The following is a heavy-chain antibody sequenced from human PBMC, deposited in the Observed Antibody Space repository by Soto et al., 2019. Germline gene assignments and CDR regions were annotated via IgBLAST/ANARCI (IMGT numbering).Heavy chain of an antibody. V-gene: IGHV4-59*08. Sequence: SETLSLTCTVSGGSLSPSYWSWIRQPPGKGLEWIGYIYYGGTTTNNPSLNSRVAISIDTSKNQFSLTLSSVTAADTAVYYCARLGGYYQSLDLWGQGILVTVSS. CDR1: GGSLSPSY. D-gene: IGHD3-22*01. CDR3: ARLGGYYQSLDL. CDR2: IYYGGTT. J-gene: IGHJ5*02.